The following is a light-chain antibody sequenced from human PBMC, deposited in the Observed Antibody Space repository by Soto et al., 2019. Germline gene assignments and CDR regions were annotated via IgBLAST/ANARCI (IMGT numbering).Light chain of an antibody. CDR2: GNS. CDR3: QSYDSSLSGYV. V-gene: IGLV1-40*01. Sequence: QSVLTQPPSVSGAPGQRVTISCTGSSSNIGAGYDVHWYQQLPGTAPKLLIYGNSNRPSGVPDRFSGSKSGTSASLAITGLQXEDEADYYCQSYDSSLSGYVFGTGTKV. J-gene: IGLJ1*01. CDR1: SSNIGAGYD.